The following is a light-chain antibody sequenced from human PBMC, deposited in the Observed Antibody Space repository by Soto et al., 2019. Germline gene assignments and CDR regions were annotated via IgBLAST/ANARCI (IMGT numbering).Light chain of an antibody. J-gene: IGLJ2*01. CDR3: SSYATSSVV. CDR2: DVN. Sequence: QSALTQPASVSGSPGQSIAISCTGTSSDVGAYNHVSWYQQHPGKAPKLMIYDVNSRPSGVSDRFSGSKSGNTASLTISGLQAEDEADYYRSSYATSSVVFGGGTKLTVL. CDR1: SSDVGAYNH. V-gene: IGLV2-14*03.